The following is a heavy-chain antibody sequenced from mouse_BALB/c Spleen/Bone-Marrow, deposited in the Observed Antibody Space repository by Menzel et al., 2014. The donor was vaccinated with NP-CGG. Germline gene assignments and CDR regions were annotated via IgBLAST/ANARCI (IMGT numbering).Heavy chain of an antibody. CDR1: GFNTKDTY. CDR2: IDPANGNT. J-gene: IGHJ4*01. Sequence: VQLKESGAELVKPGASVKLSCTASGFNTKDTYMHWVKQRPEQGLEWIGRIDPANGNTKYDPKFQGKATITADTSSNTAHLQLSSLTSEDTAVYYCARPIFLWGQGTSVTVSS. V-gene: IGHV14-3*02. CDR3: ARPIFL.